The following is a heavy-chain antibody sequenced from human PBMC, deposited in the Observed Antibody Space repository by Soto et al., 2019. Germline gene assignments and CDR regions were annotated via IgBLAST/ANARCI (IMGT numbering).Heavy chain of an antibody. V-gene: IGHV3-30-3*01. CDR3: ARDRGYFDY. Sequence: QVQLVESGGGVVQPGRSLRLSCAASGFTFSCYAMHWVRQAPGKGLEWVAVISYDGSNKYYADSVKGRFTISRDNSKNTLYLQMNSLRAEDTAVYYCARDRGYFDYWGQGTLVTVSS. J-gene: IGHJ4*02. CDR2: ISYDGSNK. CDR1: GFTFSCYA.